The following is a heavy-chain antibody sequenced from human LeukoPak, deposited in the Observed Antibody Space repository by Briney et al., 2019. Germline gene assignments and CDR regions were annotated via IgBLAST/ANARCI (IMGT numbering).Heavy chain of an antibody. CDR1: GYTFTDYY. V-gene: IGHV1-2*02. Sequence: ASVKVSCKASGYTFTDYYMHWVRQAPGQGLECMGWINPKSGGTNYAQKFQGRVTMTRDTSISTAFMELSRLKSDDTAVYYCAKLEQTFDFHYWGQGTLVTVSS. D-gene: IGHD3-10*01. CDR2: INPKSGGT. CDR3: AKLEQTFDFHY. J-gene: IGHJ4*02.